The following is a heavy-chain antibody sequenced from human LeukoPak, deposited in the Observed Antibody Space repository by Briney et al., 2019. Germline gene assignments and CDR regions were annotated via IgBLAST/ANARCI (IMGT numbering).Heavy chain of an antibody. CDR3: VTPWAVIDVFVS. CDR1: GYTFSRYA. CDR2: ISGNGGST. J-gene: IGHJ3*02. D-gene: IGHD2-15*01. Sequence: GGSLRLSCSAPGYTFSRYAIYSVRQAPGKGLEYVSSISGNGGSTYYADSVKGRFTFSRDNFKNTVYLRMTSLRPEDTAVYYCVTPWAVIDVFVSRSQGTLGTVSP. V-gene: IGHV3-64D*06.